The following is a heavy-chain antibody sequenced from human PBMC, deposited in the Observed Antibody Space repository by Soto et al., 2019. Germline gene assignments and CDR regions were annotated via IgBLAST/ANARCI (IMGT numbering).Heavy chain of an antibody. V-gene: IGHV3-23*01. Sequence: GGLRLSCAASGFTFSHYAMSWVRQAPGKGLEWVSALSGSGDSTYYADSVKGRFTISRDNSKNTLYLQMNSLRAEDTAVYYCAKENIVVVTSGDLDYWGQGTLVTVSS. CDR3: AKENIVVVTSGDLDY. J-gene: IGHJ4*02. D-gene: IGHD2-21*02. CDR1: GFTFSHYA. CDR2: LSGSGDST.